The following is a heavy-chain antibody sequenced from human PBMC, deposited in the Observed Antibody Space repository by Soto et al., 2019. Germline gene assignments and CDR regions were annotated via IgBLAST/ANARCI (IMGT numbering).Heavy chain of an antibody. D-gene: IGHD4-4*01. V-gene: IGHV3-23*01. CDR3: AKSSRPKQPVTVLDY. Sequence: GGSLRLSCAASGFTFRDYAMNWVRLSPGKGLEWVSDISGNGNSARYADSVKGRFTISRDNSKDTLYLQMNSLRVDDTAVYYCAKSSRPKQPVTVLDYWGQGTLVTVSS. CDR2: ISGNGNSA. J-gene: IGHJ4*02. CDR1: GFTFRDYA.